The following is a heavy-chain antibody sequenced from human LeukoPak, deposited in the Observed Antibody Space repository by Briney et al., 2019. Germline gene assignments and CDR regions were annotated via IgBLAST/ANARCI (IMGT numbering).Heavy chain of an antibody. Sequence: SGGSLRLSCAASGFTFNSYAMSWFRQAPGKGLEWVSSISASGDRTYYPDSVKGRFTISRDNSKNTLYLQMSSLRAEDTGVYYCARPVGITNRVMEDYWGHGTLVTVSS. CDR1: GFTFNSYA. CDR3: ARPVGITNRVMEDY. CDR2: ISASGDRT. D-gene: IGHD2-8*01. V-gene: IGHV3-23*01. J-gene: IGHJ4*01.